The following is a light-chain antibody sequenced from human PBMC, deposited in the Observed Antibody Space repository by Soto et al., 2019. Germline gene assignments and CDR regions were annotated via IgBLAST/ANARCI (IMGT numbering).Light chain of an antibody. CDR1: QSVSSY. CDR3: QQYNNWPPKIT. Sequence: EIVLTQSKATLSLSPGERATLSCRASQSVSSYLAWYQQKTGQAPRLLIYDASNRATGIPARFSGSGSVTDFTLTISSLQSEDFAVYYCQQYNNWPPKITFGQGTRLEIK. CDR2: DAS. V-gene: IGKV3-11*01. J-gene: IGKJ5*01.